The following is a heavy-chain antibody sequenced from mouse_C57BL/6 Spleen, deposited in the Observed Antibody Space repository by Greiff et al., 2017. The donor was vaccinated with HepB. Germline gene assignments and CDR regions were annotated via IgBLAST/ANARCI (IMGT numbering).Heavy chain of an antibody. Sequence: VQLQQPGAELVKPGASVKMSCKASGYTFTSYWITWVKQRPGQGLEWIGDIYPASGSTNYNEKFKSKATLTVDTSSSTAYMQLSSLTSEDSAVYYCARRGVYYGSSYRYWGQGTTLTVSS. CDR1: GYTFTSYW. CDR2: IYPASGST. J-gene: IGHJ2*01. CDR3: ARRGVYYGSSYRY. D-gene: IGHD1-1*01. V-gene: IGHV1-55*01.